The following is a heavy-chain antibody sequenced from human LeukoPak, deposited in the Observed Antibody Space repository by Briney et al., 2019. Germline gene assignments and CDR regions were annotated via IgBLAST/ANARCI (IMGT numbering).Heavy chain of an antibody. CDR1: GDSASSNSAA. CDR2: TYYRSKWYN. J-gene: IGHJ4*02. Sequence: SQTLSLTCALSGDSASSNSAAWNWIRQSPSRGLEWLGRTYYRSKWYNDYAVSVKSRITINPDTSKNQFSLHLNSVTPEDAAVYYCARSTGWLNGNWGQGTLVTVSS. CDR3: ARSTGWLNGN. V-gene: IGHV6-1*01. D-gene: IGHD2-8*02.